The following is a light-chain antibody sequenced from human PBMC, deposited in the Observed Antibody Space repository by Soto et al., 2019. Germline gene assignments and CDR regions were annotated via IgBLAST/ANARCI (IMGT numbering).Light chain of an antibody. CDR3: QTWGTGPWV. J-gene: IGLJ3*02. Sequence: QLVLTQSPSASASLGASVKLTCTLSSGHSNYAIAWHQQQPEKGPRYLMKLNSDGSHSKGDGVPDRFSGSSSGAERYLTISSLQSEDEADYYCQTWGTGPWVFGGGTNLTVL. CDR2: LNSDGSH. CDR1: SGHSNYA. V-gene: IGLV4-69*01.